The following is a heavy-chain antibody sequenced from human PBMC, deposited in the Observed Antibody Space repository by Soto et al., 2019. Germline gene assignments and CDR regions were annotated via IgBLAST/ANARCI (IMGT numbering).Heavy chain of an antibody. D-gene: IGHD2-15*01. J-gene: IGHJ4*02. Sequence: QITLKESGPTLVKPTQTLTLTCTFSGFSLSTSGVGVGWIRQPPGKALEWLALIYWDDDKRYSPSLKSRLTITKDTSKNQVVLTMTNMDPVDTATYYCAHSPSYCSPGSCYSGFDYWGQGTLVTVSS. CDR3: AHSPSYCSPGSCYSGFDY. CDR1: GFSLSTSGVG. CDR2: IYWDDDK. V-gene: IGHV2-5*02.